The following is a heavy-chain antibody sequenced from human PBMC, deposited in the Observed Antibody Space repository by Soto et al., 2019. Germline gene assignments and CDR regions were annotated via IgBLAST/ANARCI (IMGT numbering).Heavy chain of an antibody. CDR2: ISGSGGSS. CDR1: GFTFRSYA. J-gene: IGHJ4*02. CDR3: AKVVPPSQLMVSSTRPYFGC. V-gene: IGHV3-23*01. Sequence: PGGSLRLSCAASGFTFRSYAMGWVRQAPGKGLEWVSGISGSGGSSYYADSVKGRFTISRDNSKNTLYLQRNSLRAEDTAVYYCAKVVPPSQLMVSSTRPYFGCCGEGILVSVSS. D-gene: IGHD2-15*01.